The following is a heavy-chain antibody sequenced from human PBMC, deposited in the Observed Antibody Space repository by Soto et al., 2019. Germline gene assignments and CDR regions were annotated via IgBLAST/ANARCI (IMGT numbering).Heavy chain of an antibody. CDR3: ATFTEYCSSTSCYGVLYYYGMDV. D-gene: IGHD2-2*01. V-gene: IGHV1-24*01. CDR1: GYTLTELS. Sequence: ASVKVSFKVSGYTLTELSMHWVRQAPGKGLEWMGGFDPEDGETIYAQKFQGRVTMTEDTSTDTAYMELSSLRSEDTAVYYCATFTEYCSSTSCYGVLYYYGMDVWGQGTTVTVSS. CDR2: FDPEDGET. J-gene: IGHJ6*02.